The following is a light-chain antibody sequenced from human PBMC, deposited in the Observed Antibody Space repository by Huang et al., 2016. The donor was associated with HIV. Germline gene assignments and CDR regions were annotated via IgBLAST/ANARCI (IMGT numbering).Light chain of an antibody. V-gene: IGKV3-20*01. Sequence: IVLTQSPGTLSLSPGERATLSCRASQSVSSNYLAWYQQKPGQAPRLLIYGASSRAIGIPDRFSGSGSGTDFTLSISRLEPEDSAVYYCHQYGSSLQTFGQGTKVDIK. CDR3: HQYGSSLQT. CDR2: GAS. J-gene: IGKJ1*01. CDR1: QSVSSNY.